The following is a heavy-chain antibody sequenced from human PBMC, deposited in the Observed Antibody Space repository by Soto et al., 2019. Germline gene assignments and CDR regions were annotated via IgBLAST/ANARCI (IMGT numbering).Heavy chain of an antibody. CDR2: IKQDGSEK. CDR1: GFTFSSYW. V-gene: IGHV3-7*03. Sequence: GGSLRLSCAASGFTFSSYWMSWVRQAPGKGLEWVANIKQDGSEKYYVDSVKGRFTISRDNAKNSLYLQMNSLRAEDTAVYYCARVSTGDYYDSSGYYPFDYWGQGTLVTSPQ. J-gene: IGHJ4*02. CDR3: ARVSTGDYYDSSGYYPFDY. D-gene: IGHD3-22*01.